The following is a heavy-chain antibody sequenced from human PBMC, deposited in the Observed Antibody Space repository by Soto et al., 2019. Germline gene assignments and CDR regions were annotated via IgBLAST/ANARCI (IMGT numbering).Heavy chain of an antibody. D-gene: IGHD4-17*01. CDR3: ASGSTVSDYFDY. CDR2: ISYDGSNK. CDR1: GFTFSSYA. V-gene: IGHV3-30-3*01. Sequence: GGSLRLSCAASGFTFSSYAMHWVRQVPGKGLEWVAVISYDGSNKYYADSVKGRFTISRDNSKNTLYLQMNSLRAEDTAVYYCASGSTVSDYFDYWGQGTLVTVSS. J-gene: IGHJ4*02.